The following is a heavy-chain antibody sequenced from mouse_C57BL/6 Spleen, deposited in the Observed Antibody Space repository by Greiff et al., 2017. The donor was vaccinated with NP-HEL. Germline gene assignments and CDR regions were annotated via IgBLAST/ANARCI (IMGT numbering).Heavy chain of an antibody. J-gene: IGHJ4*01. Sequence: QVQLKQSGPELVKPGASVKISCKASGYAFSSSWMNWVKQRPGKGLEWIGGIYPGDGDTNYNGKFKGKATLTADKSSSTAYMQLSSLTSEDSAVYFCARSNWDVAMDYWGQGTSVTVSS. CDR2: IYPGDGDT. CDR1: GYAFSSSW. D-gene: IGHD4-1*01. V-gene: IGHV1-82*01. CDR3: ARSNWDVAMDY.